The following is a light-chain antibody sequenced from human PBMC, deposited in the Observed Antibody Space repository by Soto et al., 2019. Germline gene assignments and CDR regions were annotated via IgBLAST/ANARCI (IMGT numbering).Light chain of an antibody. Sequence: DIVVAQSPSVVAGSLGGSATINCKSSQSVLYSFNNKDYVAWYQQKPGQPPKLLIYWASARESGVPDRFSGSGSGTDFTLTISSLQAEDVAVYYCLHYFITPWTFGQGTKVDTK. J-gene: IGKJ1*01. CDR3: LHYFITPWT. CDR2: WAS. CDR1: QSVLYSFNNKDY. V-gene: IGKV4-1*01.